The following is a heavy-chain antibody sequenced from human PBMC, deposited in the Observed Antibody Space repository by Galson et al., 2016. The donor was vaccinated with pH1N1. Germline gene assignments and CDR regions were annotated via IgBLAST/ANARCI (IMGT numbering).Heavy chain of an antibody. D-gene: IGHD1-26*01. CDR1: GFIFSDYA. J-gene: IGHJ4*02. Sequence: SLRLSCAASGFIFSDYAMNWVRQAPGKGLEWISYIRGRGTDIYYADSVRGRFTISRDDAKNSLYLQMSSLRAEDTALYYCVRDHLWAFDYWGQGVQVTVSS. CDR3: VRDHLWAFDY. CDR2: IRGRGTDI. V-gene: IGHV3-48*03.